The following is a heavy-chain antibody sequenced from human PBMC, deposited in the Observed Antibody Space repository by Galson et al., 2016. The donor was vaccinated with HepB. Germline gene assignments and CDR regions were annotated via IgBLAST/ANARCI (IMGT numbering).Heavy chain of an antibody. CDR1: GFSLNTSGMC. D-gene: IGHD3-16*01. J-gene: IGHJ4*02. V-gene: IGHV2-70*01. CDR3: ARSPRGSVYSFDD. CDR2: IDWNDDK. Sequence: PALVKPTQTLTVTCTFSGFSLNTSGMCVSWIRQPPGKALEWLALIDWNDDKYYSTSLKARLTISKDTSKNQVVLTMTNMDPVDTATYYCARSPRGSVYSFDDWGQGTLVTVSS.